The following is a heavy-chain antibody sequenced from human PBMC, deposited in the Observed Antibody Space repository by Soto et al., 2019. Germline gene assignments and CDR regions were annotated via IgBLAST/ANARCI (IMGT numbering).Heavy chain of an antibody. CDR2: VYSNGHT. J-gene: IGHJ4*02. V-gene: IGHV4-39*01. CDR1: GDSISNKNYH. Sequence: SETLSLTCTVSGDSISNKNYHWGWTRQPPGKGLEWIGTVYSNGHTYHNPSLKSRLAMAVDTSKNQFSLSLISVTAADTAVYSCESLTNGRPGDSWGQGTLVTVYS. D-gene: IGHD2-8*01. CDR3: ESLTNGRPGDS.